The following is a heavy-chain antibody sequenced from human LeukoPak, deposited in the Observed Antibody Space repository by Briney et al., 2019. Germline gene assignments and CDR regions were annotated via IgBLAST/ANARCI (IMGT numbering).Heavy chain of an antibody. J-gene: IGHJ4*02. CDR3: ARSYRGVTDY. D-gene: IGHD2-21*02. Sequence: GGSLRLSCAASGFTVSSNYMSWVRQAPGKGLEWVSVIYSGGSTYYADSVKGRFTISRDNSKNTLYLQINSLRAEDTAVYYCARSYRGVTDYWGQGTLVTVSS. CDR1: GFTVSSNY. CDR2: IYSGGST. V-gene: IGHV3-53*01.